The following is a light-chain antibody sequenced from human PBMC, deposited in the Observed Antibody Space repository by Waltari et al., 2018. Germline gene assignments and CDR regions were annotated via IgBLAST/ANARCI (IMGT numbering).Light chain of an antibody. V-gene: IGLV2-23*02. Sequence: QSALTQPASVSGSPGQSITISCSGTSSKVGRYKLVSWYQQNPGKAPKLMIYEVDKRASGIPGRFSGSKSDSTASLTISGLQAEDEAVYYCCSYAGSTFVFGGGTQLTVL. CDR1: SSKVGRYKL. J-gene: IGLJ7*01. CDR3: CSYAGSTFV. CDR2: EVD.